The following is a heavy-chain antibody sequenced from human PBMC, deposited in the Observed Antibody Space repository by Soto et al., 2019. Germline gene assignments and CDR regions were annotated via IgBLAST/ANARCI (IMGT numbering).Heavy chain of an antibody. D-gene: IGHD3-3*02. J-gene: IGHJ6*02. CDR3: ARALAPFYYYYGMDV. V-gene: IGHV1-46*01. Sequence: ASVKVSCKASGYTFTSYYMHWVRQAPGQGLEWMGIINPSGGSTSYAQKFQGRVTMTRDTSTSTAYMELSSLTSEDTAVYYCARALAPFYYYYGMDVWGQGTTVTVSS. CDR2: INPSGGST. CDR1: GYTFTSYY.